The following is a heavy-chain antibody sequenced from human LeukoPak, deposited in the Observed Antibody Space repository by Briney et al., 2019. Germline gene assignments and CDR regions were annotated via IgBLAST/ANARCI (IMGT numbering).Heavy chain of an antibody. D-gene: IGHD3-10*01. J-gene: IGHJ4*02. CDR2: IVVGSGNT. Sequence: RASGKVSSKAPGFTFTISAVQWVLQTRGQRLEWIGWIVVGSGNTNYVQKFQERVTITRDMSTSTAYMELSSLRSEDTAVYYCAADIMVRGDYWGQGTLVTVSS. CDR1: GFTFTISA. V-gene: IGHV1-58*01. CDR3: AADIMVRGDY.